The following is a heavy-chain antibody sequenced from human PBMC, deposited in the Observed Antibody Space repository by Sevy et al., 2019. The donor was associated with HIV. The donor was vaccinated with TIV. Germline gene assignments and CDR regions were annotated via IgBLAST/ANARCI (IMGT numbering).Heavy chain of an antibody. CDR2: ISGSGGST. J-gene: IGHJ4*02. CDR3: AKVRYSSGWYLDY. Sequence: GGSPRLSCAASGFTFSSYAMSWVRQAPGKGLEWVSAISGSGGSTYYADSVKGRFTISRDNSKNTLYLQMNSLRAEDTAVYYCAKVRYSSGWYLDYWGQGTLVTVSS. D-gene: IGHD6-19*01. V-gene: IGHV3-23*01. CDR1: GFTFSSYA.